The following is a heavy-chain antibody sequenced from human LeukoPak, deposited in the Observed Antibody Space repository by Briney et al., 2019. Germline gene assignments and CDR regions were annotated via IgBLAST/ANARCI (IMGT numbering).Heavy chain of an antibody. CDR2: IIPILGIA. D-gene: IGHD3-16*01. CDR1: GGTFISYA. J-gene: IGHJ4*02. Sequence: GASVKVSCKASGGTFISYAISWVRQAPGQGLEWMGRIIPILGIANYAQKFQGRVTITADNSTSTAYMELSSLRSEDTAVYYCARDLWGYFDYWGQGTLVTVSS. CDR3: ARDLWGYFDY. V-gene: IGHV1-69*04.